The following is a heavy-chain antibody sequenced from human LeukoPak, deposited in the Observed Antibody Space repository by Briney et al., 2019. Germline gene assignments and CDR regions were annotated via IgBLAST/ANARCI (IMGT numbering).Heavy chain of an antibody. CDR2: INPKIGGT. Sequence: ASVKVSCKASGYTFTGYYMHWVRQAPGQGLEWMGWINPKIGGTNYAQKFQGRVTMTRDTSISTAYMELSRLRSDDTAVYYCARVYCSSTSCYNYYYYYYMDVWGKGTTVTVSS. J-gene: IGHJ6*03. CDR1: GYTFTGYY. D-gene: IGHD2-2*02. V-gene: IGHV1-2*02. CDR3: ARVYCSSTSCYNYYYYYYMDV.